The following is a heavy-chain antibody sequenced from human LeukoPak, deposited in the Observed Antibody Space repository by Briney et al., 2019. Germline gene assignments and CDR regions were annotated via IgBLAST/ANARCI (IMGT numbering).Heavy chain of an antibody. J-gene: IGHJ4*02. CDR2: ITYSGSNE. Sequence: GRSLRLSCAASGFTFSRYGIQWVRQAPGKGLEWVALITYSGSNEYYADSVKGRFTVSRDDSRNTAFLQMNSLRPEDTAVYFCAKGGSNSGWLFDSWGQGTLVTVSS. CDR1: GFTFSRYG. V-gene: IGHV3-30*18. D-gene: IGHD6-19*01. CDR3: AKGGSNSGWLFDS.